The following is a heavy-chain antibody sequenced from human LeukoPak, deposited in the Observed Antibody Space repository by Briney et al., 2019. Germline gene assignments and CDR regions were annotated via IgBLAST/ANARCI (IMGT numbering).Heavy chain of an antibody. Sequence: ASVKVSCKASGYTFTGYYMHWVRQAPGQGLEWMGWINPNSGGTNYAQKFQGRVTMTRDTSISTAYMELSRLRSDDTAVYYCAREAWNSEDYYYYMDVWGKGTTVTVSS. D-gene: IGHD1-7*01. V-gene: IGHV1-2*02. CDR2: INPNSGGT. J-gene: IGHJ6*03. CDR3: AREAWNSEDYYYYMDV. CDR1: GYTFTGYY.